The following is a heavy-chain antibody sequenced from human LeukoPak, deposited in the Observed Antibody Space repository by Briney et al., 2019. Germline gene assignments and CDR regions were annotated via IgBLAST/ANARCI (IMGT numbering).Heavy chain of an antibody. CDR1: GFTFSAYW. CDR2: INSDGSSR. CDR3: ARGEYSGRTDY. D-gene: IGHD5-12*01. V-gene: IGHV3-74*01. J-gene: IGHJ4*02. Sequence: SGGSLRLSCAASGFTFSAYWMHWVRQAPGKGLVWVSRINSDGSSRTYADSVKGRFTISRDNAKNTLYLQMNSLRAEDTAVYYCARGEYSGRTDYWGQGTLVTVSS.